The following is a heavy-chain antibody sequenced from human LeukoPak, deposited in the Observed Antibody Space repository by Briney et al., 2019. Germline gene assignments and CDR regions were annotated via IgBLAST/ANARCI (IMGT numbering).Heavy chain of an antibody. D-gene: IGHD4-17*01. V-gene: IGHV4-34*01. CDR2: IYHSGST. Sequence: SETLSLTCAVYGGSLSAYYWSWIRQPPGRGLEWIGEIYHSGSTNYNPSLKSRVTISVDTSKNQFSLKLSSVTAADTAVYYCARAPQSDYGTHWYFDLWGRGTLVTVFS. J-gene: IGHJ2*01. CDR3: ARAPQSDYGTHWYFDL. CDR1: GGSLSAYY.